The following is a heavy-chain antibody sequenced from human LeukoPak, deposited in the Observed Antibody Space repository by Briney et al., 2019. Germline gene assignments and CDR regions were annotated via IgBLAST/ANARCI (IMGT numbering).Heavy chain of an antibody. CDR1: GYTFTGYY. CDR3: ARGPGIAPISQNDY. D-gene: IGHD6-13*01. V-gene: IGHV1-2*02. CDR2: INSNSGGT. Sequence: ASVKVSCKSSGYTFTGYYMHWVRQAPGQGLEGMGWINSNSGGTNYAQKFQGRVTMTRDRSISTAYMELSRLRSDDTAVYYCARGPGIAPISQNDYWGKGTLVTVSS. J-gene: IGHJ4*02.